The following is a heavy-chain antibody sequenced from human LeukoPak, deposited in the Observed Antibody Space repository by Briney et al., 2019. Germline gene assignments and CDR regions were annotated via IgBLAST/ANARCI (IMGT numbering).Heavy chain of an antibody. Sequence: ASVKVSCKASGYTFTGYYMHWVRQAPGQGLEWMGWINPNSGGTNYAQKFQGRVTMTRDTSISTAYMELSRLGSDDTAVYYCARNLAVAGRGRPYYMDVWGKGTTVTVSS. D-gene: IGHD6-19*01. CDR1: GYTFTGYY. J-gene: IGHJ6*03. V-gene: IGHV1-2*02. CDR2: INPNSGGT. CDR3: ARNLAVAGRGRPYYMDV.